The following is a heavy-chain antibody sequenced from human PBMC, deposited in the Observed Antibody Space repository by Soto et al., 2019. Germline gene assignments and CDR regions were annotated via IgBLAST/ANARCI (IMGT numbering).Heavy chain of an antibody. Sequence: EVQLVESGGGLVKPGGSLRLSCAASGFTFSSYSMNWVRQAPGKGLEGVSSISSSSSYIYYADSVKGRFTISRDNAKNSLYLQMNSLRAEDTAVYYCARGAVVVPAASVGVDYWGQGTLVTVSS. V-gene: IGHV3-21*01. D-gene: IGHD2-2*01. CDR3: ARGAVVVPAASVGVDY. J-gene: IGHJ4*02. CDR2: ISSSSSYI. CDR1: GFTFSSYS.